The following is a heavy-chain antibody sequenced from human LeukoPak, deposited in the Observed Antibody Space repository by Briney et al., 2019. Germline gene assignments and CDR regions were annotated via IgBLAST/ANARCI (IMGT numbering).Heavy chain of an antibody. J-gene: IGHJ5*02. CDR2: INPDGSHT. CDR3: TRGSNWSFDA. CDR1: GFTFRGFW. D-gene: IGHD5-24*01. Sequence: GGSLRLSCAASGFTFRGFWMGWVRQAPGKGLVWVSEINPDGSHTNYADSVKGRFTISRDNAKNTLYLQMNSLRVEDTALYYSTRGSNWSFDAWGQGTLATVSS. V-gene: IGHV3-74*01.